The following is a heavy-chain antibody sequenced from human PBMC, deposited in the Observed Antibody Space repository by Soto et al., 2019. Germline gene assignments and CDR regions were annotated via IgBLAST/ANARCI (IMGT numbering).Heavy chain of an antibody. Sequence: PGGSLRLSCATSGFTFGDYAMSWVRQAPGKGLEWVGFIRSKAYRGTPQYAASVKGRFTISRDDSKGIAYLQMNSLKTEDTAVYYCTREDLGAASSLDFWGQGTLVTVSS. CDR3: TREDLGAASSLDF. J-gene: IGHJ4*02. D-gene: IGHD2-15*01. CDR1: GFTFGDYA. CDR2: IRSKAYRGTP. V-gene: IGHV3-49*04.